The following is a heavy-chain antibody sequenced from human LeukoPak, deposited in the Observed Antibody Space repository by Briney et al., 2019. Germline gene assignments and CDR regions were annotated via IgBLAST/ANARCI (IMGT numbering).Heavy chain of an antibody. CDR3: AKDRGQLWRGGDFDY. D-gene: IGHD5-18*01. CDR2: ISGSGGST. Sequence: GGSLRLSCAASGFTFSSYAMNWVRQAPGKGLEWVSAISGSGGSTYYADSVKGRFTISRDNSKNTQYLQMTSLRAEDTAVYYCAKDRGQLWRGGDFDYWGQGTLVTVSS. V-gene: IGHV3-23*01. J-gene: IGHJ4*02. CDR1: GFTFSSYA.